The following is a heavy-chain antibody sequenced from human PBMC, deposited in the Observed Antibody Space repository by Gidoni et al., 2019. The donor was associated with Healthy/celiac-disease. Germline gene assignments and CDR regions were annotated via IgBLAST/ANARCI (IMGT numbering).Heavy chain of an antibody. CDR1: GFPFSSYW. Sequence: EVQLVESGGGLVQPGGSLRLACAAAGFPFSSYWMSWVRQAPGKGLEWVANMKQDGREKYYVDSVKGRFTISRDNAKNSLYLQMNSLRAEDTAVYYCARRWLVFGGEDYWGQGTLVTVSS. CDR3: ARRWLVFGGEDY. J-gene: IGHJ4*02. CDR2: MKQDGREK. D-gene: IGHD6-19*01. V-gene: IGHV3-7*01.